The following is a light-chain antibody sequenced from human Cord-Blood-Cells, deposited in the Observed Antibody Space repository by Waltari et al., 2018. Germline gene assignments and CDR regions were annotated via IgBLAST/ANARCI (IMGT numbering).Light chain of an antibody. Sequence: DIQMTQSPYSLSASVGDRVSITCRAGQSISSYFNWYQQKPGKAPKLLIYDASSLQSGGPSRFRGSGSATDYTLTISSLQPEEDATYYCQQSYSTTWTFGQGTKVEIK. CDR1: QSISSY. V-gene: IGKV1-39*01. CDR2: DAS. CDR3: QQSYSTTWT. J-gene: IGKJ1*01.